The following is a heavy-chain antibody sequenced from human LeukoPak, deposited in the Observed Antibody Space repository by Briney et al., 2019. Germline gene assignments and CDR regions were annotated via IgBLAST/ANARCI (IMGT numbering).Heavy chain of an antibody. CDR3: ARGRRDPL. D-gene: IGHD5-24*01. CDR1: GSSISSYY. Sequence: SETLSLTCTVSGSSISSYYWSWIRQPPGKGLEWIGYIYYSGSTNYNPSLKSRVTISVDTSKNQVSLKLNSVTAADTAVYYCARGRRDPLWGRGTLVTVSS. CDR2: IYYSGST. V-gene: IGHV4-59*01. J-gene: IGHJ2*01.